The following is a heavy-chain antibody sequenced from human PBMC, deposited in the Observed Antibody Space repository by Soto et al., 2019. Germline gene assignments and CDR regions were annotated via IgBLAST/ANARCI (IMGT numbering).Heavy chain of an antibody. CDR2: ISYDGSNK. Sequence: PGGSLRLSCAASGFTFSSYAMHWVRQAPGKGLEWVAVISYDGSNKYYADSVKGRFTISRDNSKNTLYLQMNSLRAEDTAVYYCARGYTAMVKISGYWGQGTLVTVSS. V-gene: IGHV3-30-3*01. D-gene: IGHD5-18*01. J-gene: IGHJ4*02. CDR3: ARGYTAMVKISGY. CDR1: GFTFSSYA.